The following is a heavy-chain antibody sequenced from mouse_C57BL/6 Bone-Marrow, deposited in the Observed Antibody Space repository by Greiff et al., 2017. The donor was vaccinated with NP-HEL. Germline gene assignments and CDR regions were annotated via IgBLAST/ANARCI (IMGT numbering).Heavy chain of an antibody. CDR3: ARALYGKIDY. J-gene: IGHJ2*01. CDR2: INYDGSST. D-gene: IGHD2-1*01. Sequence: EVQLVESEGGLVQPGRSMKLSCTASGFTFSDYYMAWVRQVPEKGLEWVANINYDGSSTYYLDSLKSRFIISRDNAKNILYLQMSSLKSEDTATYYCARALYGKIDYWGQGTTLTVSS. CDR1: GFTFSDYY. V-gene: IGHV5-16*01.